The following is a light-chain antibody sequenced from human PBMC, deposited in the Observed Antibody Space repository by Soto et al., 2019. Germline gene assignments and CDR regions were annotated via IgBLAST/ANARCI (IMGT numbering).Light chain of an antibody. CDR3: SSYTSSSTL. Sequence: QSALTQAASVSGSPGQSITISCTGTSSDVGGYNYVSWYQQHPGKAPKLMIYEVSNRPSGVSNRFSGSKSGNTASLTISGLQAEDGADYYCSSYTSSSTLFGTGTKVTVL. CDR1: SSDVGGYNY. J-gene: IGLJ1*01. CDR2: EVS. V-gene: IGLV2-14*01.